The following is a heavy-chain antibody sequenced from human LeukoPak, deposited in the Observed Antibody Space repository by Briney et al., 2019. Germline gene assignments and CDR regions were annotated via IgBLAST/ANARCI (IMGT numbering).Heavy chain of an antibody. Sequence: SETLSLTCGVSGGSVSSTNWWTWIRQPPGKGLEWIGEVHLDGRTNFNPSLKSRLTMSVDLSENHVSLKLISVTAADTAVYYCAREGGFYRPLDYSGQGTLVTVSS. CDR2: VHLDGRT. D-gene: IGHD6-25*01. J-gene: IGHJ4*02. V-gene: IGHV4-4*02. CDR3: AREGGFYRPLDY. CDR1: GGSVSSTNW.